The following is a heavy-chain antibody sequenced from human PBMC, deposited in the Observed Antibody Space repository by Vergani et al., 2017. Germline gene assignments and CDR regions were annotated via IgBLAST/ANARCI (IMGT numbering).Heavy chain of an antibody. J-gene: IGHJ4*02. CDR3: ARHGGSGNCYHLFES. V-gene: IGHV4-61*02. CDR1: GGSFSTRGQS. D-gene: IGHD3-10*01. CDR2: IYTSGAT. Sequence: QVQLQESGPGLVKPSQTLSLTCTVSGGSFSTRGQSWTWPRQSAGKGLEWIGRIYTSGATNYNPSRRCRAIMSVDASKKQFSLELTYVTAADTAVYYCARHGGSGNCYHLFESLDQGTRVTVAS.